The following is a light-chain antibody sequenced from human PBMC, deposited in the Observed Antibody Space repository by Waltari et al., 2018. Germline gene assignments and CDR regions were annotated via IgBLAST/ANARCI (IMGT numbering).Light chain of an antibody. CDR3: QQYYSTWT. CDR2: WAS. CDR1: QIVLYSSNNKNY. Sequence: DIVMTQSPDSLAVSLGERATIHCKSSQIVLYSSNNKNYLAWYQQKPGQPPKLLIYWASTRESGFPDRFSGSGSGTDFTLTISSLQAEDVAVYYCQQYYSTWTFGQGTKVEIK. J-gene: IGKJ1*01. V-gene: IGKV4-1*01.